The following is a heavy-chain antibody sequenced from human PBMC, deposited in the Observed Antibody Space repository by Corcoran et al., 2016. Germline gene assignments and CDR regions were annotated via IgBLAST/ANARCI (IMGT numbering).Heavy chain of an antibody. D-gene: IGHD2-15*01. V-gene: IGHV3-7*01. J-gene: IGHJ4*02. CDR3: ANTYHCCGGRCYPDY. CDR1: GFTFDTSW. CDR2: IKEDGSEK. Sequence: EVQLVESGGGLVQPGGSLRLSCAASGFTFDTSWMNWVRPVPGKGLECVANIKEDGSEKYYVDSVKGRFTISRDNAKNSLYLQMNSLRAEDTAVYYCANTYHCCGGRCYPDYWGQGTLVTVSS.